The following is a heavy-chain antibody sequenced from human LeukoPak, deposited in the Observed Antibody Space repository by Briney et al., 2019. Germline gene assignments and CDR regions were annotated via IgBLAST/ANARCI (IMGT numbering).Heavy chain of an antibody. CDR2: ISHDGVTT. J-gene: IGHJ4*02. CDR3: ASADN. Sequence: PGGSLRLSCVASGFTFSTYAMRWVRQAPGKRLEYVSAISHDGVTTYYANSVKGRFTISRDNSKNTLYLQMGSLRVEDMAVYYCASADNRGQGTLVTVSS. V-gene: IGHV3-64*01. CDR1: GFTFSTYA.